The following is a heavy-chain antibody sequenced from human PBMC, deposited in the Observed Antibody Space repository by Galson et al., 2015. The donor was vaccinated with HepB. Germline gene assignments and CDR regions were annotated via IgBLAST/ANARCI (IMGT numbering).Heavy chain of an antibody. Sequence: SLRLSCAASGFTFSGSAMHWVRQASGKGLEWVGRIRSKANSYATAYAASVKGRFTISRDDSKNTAYLHMNSLKTEDTAVYYCTRHISDYGDYDYYYYYGMDVWGQGTTVTVSS. CDR3: TRHISDYGDYDYYYYYGMDV. V-gene: IGHV3-73*01. D-gene: IGHD4-17*01. CDR1: GFTFSGSA. CDR2: IRSKANSYAT. J-gene: IGHJ6*02.